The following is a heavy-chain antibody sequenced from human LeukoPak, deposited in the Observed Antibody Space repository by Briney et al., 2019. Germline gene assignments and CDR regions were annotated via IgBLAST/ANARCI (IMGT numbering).Heavy chain of an antibody. J-gene: IGHJ4*02. CDR3: ARDCDGRTGCYVRDY. CDR2: ISGSGSGGST. D-gene: IGHD2-2*01. CDR1: GFTFSSSA. V-gene: IGHV3-23*01. Sequence: GGSLRLSCAASGFTFSSSAMSWVRQAPGKGLEWVSSISGSGSGGSTYYADSVKGRFTISRDNAKNSQYLQMNSLRGEDTAVYYCARDCDGRTGCYVRDYWGQGTPVTISS.